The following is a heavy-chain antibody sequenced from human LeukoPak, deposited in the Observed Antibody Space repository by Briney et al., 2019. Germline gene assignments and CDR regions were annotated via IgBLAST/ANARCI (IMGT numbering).Heavy chain of an antibody. CDR3: ARVGCSGGSCYFDY. J-gene: IGHJ4*02. CDR2: IYCSGST. D-gene: IGHD2-15*01. CDR1: GGSISSYY. V-gene: IGHV4-59*01. Sequence: SETLSLTCTVSGGSISSYYWSWIRQPPGKGLEWIGCIYCSGSTNYNPSLKSRVTISVDTSKNQFSLKLSSVTAADTAVYYCARVGCSGGSCYFDYWGQGALVTVSS.